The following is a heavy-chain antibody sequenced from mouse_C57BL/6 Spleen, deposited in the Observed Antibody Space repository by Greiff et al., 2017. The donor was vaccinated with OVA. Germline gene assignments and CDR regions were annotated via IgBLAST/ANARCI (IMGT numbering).Heavy chain of an antibody. J-gene: IGHJ2*01. CDR1: GYAFSSSW. CDR2: IYPGDGDT. V-gene: IGHV1-82*01. D-gene: IGHD1-1*01. Sequence: VQLVESGPELVKPGASVKISCKASGYAFSSSWMNWVKQRPGKGLEWIGRIYPGDGDTNYNGKFKGKATLTADKSSSTAYMQLSSLTSEDSAVYFCARSYYYGSSYFDYWGQGTTRTVSS. CDR3: ARSYYYGSSYFDY.